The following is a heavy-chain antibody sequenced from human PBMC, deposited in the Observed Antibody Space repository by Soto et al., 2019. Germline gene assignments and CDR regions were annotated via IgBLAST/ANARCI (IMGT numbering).Heavy chain of an antibody. D-gene: IGHD6-13*01. CDR3: AKAAAGTTYYYYGMDV. V-gene: IGHV1-2*04. CDR1: GYTFTGYY. J-gene: IGHJ6*02. Sequence: ASVKVSCKASGYTFTGYYMHWVRQAPGQGLEWMGWINPNSGGTNYAQKFQGWVTMTRDTSISTAYMELSRLRSDDTAVYYCAKAAAGTTYYYYGMDVWGQGTTVTVSS. CDR2: INPNSGGT.